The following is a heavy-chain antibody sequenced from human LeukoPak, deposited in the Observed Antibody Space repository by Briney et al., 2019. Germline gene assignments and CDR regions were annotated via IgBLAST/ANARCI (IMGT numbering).Heavy chain of an antibody. J-gene: IGHJ6*03. V-gene: IGHV4-59*01. Sequence: SETLSLTCTVSGGSINSYYWSWIRQTPGKGLEWIGYIYYSGSTKYNPSLESRVTISVDTSKNQFSLKLSSVTAADTAVYYCARALGSSVTHYYMDVWGKGTTVTVSS. CDR2: IYYSGST. CDR3: ARALGSSVTHYYMDV. D-gene: IGHD6-6*01. CDR1: GGSINSYY.